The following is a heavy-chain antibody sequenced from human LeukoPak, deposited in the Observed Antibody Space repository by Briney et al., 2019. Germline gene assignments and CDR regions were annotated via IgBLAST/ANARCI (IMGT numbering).Heavy chain of an antibody. Sequence: KASETLSLTCTVSGGSISSYYWSWIRQPPGKGLEWIGYIYYSGSTNYNPSLKSRVTISVDRSKNQFSLKLSSVTAADTAVYYCARVGNCSGGSCYYYFDYWGQGTLVTVSS. D-gene: IGHD2-15*01. CDR3: ARVGNCSGGSCYYYFDY. CDR2: IYYSGST. V-gene: IGHV4-59*12. J-gene: IGHJ4*02. CDR1: GGSISSYY.